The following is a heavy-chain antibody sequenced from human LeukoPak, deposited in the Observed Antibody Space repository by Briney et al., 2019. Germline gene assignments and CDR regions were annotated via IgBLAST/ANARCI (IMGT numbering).Heavy chain of an antibody. CDR3: ARNYDFWSGYQEGGAFDI. CDR1: GFTFSSYW. J-gene: IGHJ3*02. CDR2: IKQDGSEK. D-gene: IGHD3-3*01. V-gene: IGHV3-7*01. Sequence: GGSLRLSCAASGFTFSSYWMSWVRQAPGKGLEWVDNIKQDGSEKYYVDSVKGRFTISRDNAKNSLYLQMNRLRAEDTAVYYCARNYDFWSGYQEGGAFDIWGQGTMVTVSS.